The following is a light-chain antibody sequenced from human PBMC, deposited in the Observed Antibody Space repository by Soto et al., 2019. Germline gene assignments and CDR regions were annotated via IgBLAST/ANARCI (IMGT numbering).Light chain of an antibody. V-gene: IGKV1-5*01. Sequence: DIQMTQSPSSLSASVGDRVTIACRASQSISGYLNWYQQKPGKAPKLLIYDASSLESGVPQRFSGSGSGTEFTLTISSLQTDDFSTYYCQQYHSYWTFGQGTKV. J-gene: IGKJ1*01. CDR3: QQYHSYWT. CDR1: QSISGY. CDR2: DAS.